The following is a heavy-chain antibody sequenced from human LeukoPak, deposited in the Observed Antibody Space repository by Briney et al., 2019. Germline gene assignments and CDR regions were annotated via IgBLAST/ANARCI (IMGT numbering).Heavy chain of an antibody. CDR2: INHSGST. CDR3: ARTPLGLVISDY. Sequence: PSETLSLTCAVYGGSFSGYYWSWIRQPPGKGLEWIGEINHSGSTNYNPSLKSRVTISVDTSKNQFSLKLSSVTAADTAVYYCARTPLGLVISDYWGQGTLVTVFS. J-gene: IGHJ4*02. V-gene: IGHV4-34*01. CDR1: GGSFSGYY. D-gene: IGHD3/OR15-3a*01.